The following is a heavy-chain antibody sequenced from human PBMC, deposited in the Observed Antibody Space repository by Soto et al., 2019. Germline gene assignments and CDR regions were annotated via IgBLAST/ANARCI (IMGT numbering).Heavy chain of an antibody. CDR3: AREFSSPDY. J-gene: IGHJ4*02. CDR1: GFTFSSYG. Sequence: GGSLRLSCAASGFTFSSYGMHWVRQAPGKGLEWVADISSNSSNIYYADSVKGRFTISRDNSKNSLYLQMNSLRAEDTAVYYCAREFSSPDYWGQGTLVTVSS. CDR2: ISSNSSNI. V-gene: IGHV3-48*01.